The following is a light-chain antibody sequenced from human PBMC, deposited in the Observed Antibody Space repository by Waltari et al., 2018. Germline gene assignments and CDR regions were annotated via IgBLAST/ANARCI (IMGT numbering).Light chain of an antibody. CDR3: QQRSNWPLT. J-gene: IGKJ4*01. CDR2: DAS. CDR1: QSVSGY. Sequence: EIVLTQSPATLSLSPGERATLSCRASQSVSGYLAWYQQKPGQAPRLLRYDASNRATGIPARFSASVSGTVFTLTISSLEPEEFAVYYCQQRSNWPLTFGGGTRVEIK. V-gene: IGKV3-11*01.